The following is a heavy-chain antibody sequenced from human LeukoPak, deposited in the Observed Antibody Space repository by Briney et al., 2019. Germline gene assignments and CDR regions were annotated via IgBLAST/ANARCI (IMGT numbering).Heavy chain of an antibody. Sequence: GGSLRLSCAASGFTFSSYSMNWVRQAPGKGLEWVAFIRYDGSNKYYADSVKGRFTISRDNSKNTLYLQMNSLRAEDTAVYYCAKDLRELLDYWGQGTLVTVSS. CDR3: AKDLRELLDY. CDR1: GFTFSSYS. V-gene: IGHV3-30*02. J-gene: IGHJ4*02. CDR2: IRYDGSNK. D-gene: IGHD1-26*01.